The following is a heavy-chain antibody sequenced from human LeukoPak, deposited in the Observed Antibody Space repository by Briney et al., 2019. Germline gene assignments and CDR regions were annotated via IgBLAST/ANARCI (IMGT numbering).Heavy chain of an antibody. Sequence: SETLSLTCTVSGGSISSYYWSWIRQPAGKGLEWIGRIYTSGSTNYNPSLKSRVTMSVDTSKNQFSLKLGSVTAADTAVYYCARDLVVVALFDYWGQGTLVTVSS. CDR2: IYTSGST. CDR1: GGSISSYY. V-gene: IGHV4-4*07. CDR3: ARDLVVVALFDY. J-gene: IGHJ4*02. D-gene: IGHD2-15*01.